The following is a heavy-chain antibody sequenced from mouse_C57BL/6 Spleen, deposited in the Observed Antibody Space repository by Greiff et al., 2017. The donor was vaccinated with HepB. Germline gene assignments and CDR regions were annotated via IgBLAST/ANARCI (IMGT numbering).Heavy chain of an antibody. CDR1: GYTFTDYY. Sequence: QVQLQQSGAELVRPGASVKLSCKASGYTFTDYYINWVKQRPGQGLEWIARIYPGSGNTYYNEKFKGKATLTAEKSSSTAYMQLSSLTSEDSAVYFCARSKYYPLDYWGQGTTLTVSS. CDR3: ARSKYYPLDY. V-gene: IGHV1-76*01. J-gene: IGHJ2*01. CDR2: IYPGSGNT. D-gene: IGHD1-1*01.